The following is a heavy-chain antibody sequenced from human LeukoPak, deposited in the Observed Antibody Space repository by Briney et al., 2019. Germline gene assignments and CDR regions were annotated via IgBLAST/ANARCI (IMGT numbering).Heavy chain of an antibody. Sequence: PSETLSLTCAVYGGSFSGYYWSWIRQPPGKGLEWIGEINHSGSTNYNPSLKSRVTISVDTSKNQFSLKLSSVTAADTAVYYCARVVVRGYYYGMDVWGQGTTVTVSS. D-gene: IGHD3-10*01. CDR3: ARVVVRGYYYGMDV. V-gene: IGHV4-34*01. CDR1: GGSFSGYY. CDR2: INHSGST. J-gene: IGHJ6*02.